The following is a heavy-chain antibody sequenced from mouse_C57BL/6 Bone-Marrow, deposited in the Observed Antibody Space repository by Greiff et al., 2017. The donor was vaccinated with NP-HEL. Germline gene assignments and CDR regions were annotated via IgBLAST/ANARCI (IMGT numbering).Heavy chain of an antibody. CDR3: TRGPRDAMDY. Sequence: VKLQESGAELVRPGASVTLSCKASGYTFTDYEMHWVKQTPVHGLEWIGAIDPETGGTAYNQKFKGKAILTADKSSSTAYMELRSLTSEDSAVYYCTRGPRDAMDYWGQGTSVTVSS. CDR2: IDPETGGT. V-gene: IGHV1-15*01. J-gene: IGHJ4*01. CDR1: GYTFTDYE.